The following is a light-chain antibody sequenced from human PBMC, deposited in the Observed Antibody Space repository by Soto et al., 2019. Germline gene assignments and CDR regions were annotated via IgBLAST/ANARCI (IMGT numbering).Light chain of an antibody. CDR3: RSYTTSXTRV. Sequence: QSLLTQPASVSGSPVQSIAISCTGSSSDVCICNYLSWYQQHPGKFPKLIIYEVSNRPSGGSNRFYGSKSGNKASLTISGLQAEDEADYYCRSYTTSXTRVVGTGTKVXV. CDR1: SSDVCICNY. J-gene: IGLJ1*01. V-gene: IGLV2-14*01. CDR2: EVS.